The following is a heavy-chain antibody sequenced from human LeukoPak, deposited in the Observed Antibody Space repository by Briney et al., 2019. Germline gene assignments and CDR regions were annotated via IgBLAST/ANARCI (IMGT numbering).Heavy chain of an antibody. CDR1: GYTFTGSY. CDR3: ARAPFCGVDCPPTVDY. V-gene: IGHV1-2*02. CDR2: INPDSGGT. J-gene: IGHJ4*02. Sequence: ASVKVSCKASGYTFTGSYMHWVRQAPGQGLEWMGWINPDSGGTDSTQKFRGRITMTRDSSISAAYMELSGLTSDDTAVYYCARAPFCGVDCPPTVDYWGQGTLVTVSS. D-gene: IGHD2-21*02.